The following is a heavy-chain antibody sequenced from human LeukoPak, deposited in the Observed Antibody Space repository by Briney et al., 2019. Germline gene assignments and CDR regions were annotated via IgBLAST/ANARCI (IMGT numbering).Heavy chain of an antibody. J-gene: IGHJ3*02. V-gene: IGHV3-23*01. CDR1: GFTFSSYS. CDR2: ISGSGGRT. CDR3: AKGDFWSGPSAFHI. Sequence: PGGSLRLSCAASGFTFSSYSMNWVRQAPGKGLEWVAEISGSGGRTYSADSVKGRFTFSRDNSKNTLYLEMNSLRVEDTAVYYCAKGDFWSGPSAFHIWGQGTMVIVSS. D-gene: IGHD3-3*01.